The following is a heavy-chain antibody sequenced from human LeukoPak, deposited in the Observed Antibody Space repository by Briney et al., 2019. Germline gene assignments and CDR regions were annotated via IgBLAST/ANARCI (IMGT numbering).Heavy chain of an antibody. Sequence: GGSLRLSCAASGFTFSSYWMSWVRQAPGKGLEWVANIKQDGSEKYYVDSVKGRFTISRDNAKNSLYLQMNSLRAEDTAVYYCAREVGYCGGDCYWLFDYWGQGTLVTVSS. J-gene: IGHJ4*02. CDR3: AREVGYCGGDCYWLFDY. D-gene: IGHD2-21*02. CDR1: GFTFSSYW. V-gene: IGHV3-7*01. CDR2: IKQDGSEK.